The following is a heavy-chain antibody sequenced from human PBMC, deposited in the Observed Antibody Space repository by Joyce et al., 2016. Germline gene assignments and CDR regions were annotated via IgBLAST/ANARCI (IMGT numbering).Heavy chain of an antibody. J-gene: IGHJ3*01. D-gene: IGHD1-14*01. Sequence: EVQLVESGGGLVKPGGSLRLSCAASGFMFSRDWMTWVRQAPGKGLEWVGHIRSKADGGTPDYAAPVKGRFSISRDDSKSTLYLQMNSLENEDTAVYFCTAMNHKDSFYLWGQGTMVTVSP. CDR1: GFMFSRDW. CDR2: IRSKADGGTP. CDR3: TAMNHKDSFYL. V-gene: IGHV3-15*01.